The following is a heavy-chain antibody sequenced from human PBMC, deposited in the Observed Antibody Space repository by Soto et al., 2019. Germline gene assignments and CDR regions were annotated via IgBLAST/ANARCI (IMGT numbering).Heavy chain of an antibody. D-gene: IGHD4-17*01. J-gene: IGHJ5*02. Sequence: QLQLQESGSGLVKPSQTLSLTCAVSGDSISSGGYSWSWIRQPPGKGLEWIGYIYHSGSTYYNPSLKSRVTISIDRSTNQFSLKLSSVTAADTAVYYCARFYGDYSNWFDPWGQGTLVTVSS. V-gene: IGHV4-30-2*01. CDR1: GDSISSGGYS. CDR2: IYHSGST. CDR3: ARFYGDYSNWFDP.